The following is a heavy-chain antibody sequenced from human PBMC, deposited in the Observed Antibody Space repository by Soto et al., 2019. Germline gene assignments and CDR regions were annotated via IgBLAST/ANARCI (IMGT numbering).Heavy chain of an antibody. CDR3: ARGTSGLGDFDY. Sequence: AASVKVSCKASGYTFTSYGINWVRQAPGQGLEWMGWISAHNGNTNYAQNLQGRVTMTTDTSTSTAYMELRSLRSDDTTVYYCARGTSGLGDFDYWGQGTLVTVSS. CDR2: ISAHNGNT. CDR1: GYTFTSYG. J-gene: IGHJ4*02. V-gene: IGHV1-18*04. D-gene: IGHD6-19*01.